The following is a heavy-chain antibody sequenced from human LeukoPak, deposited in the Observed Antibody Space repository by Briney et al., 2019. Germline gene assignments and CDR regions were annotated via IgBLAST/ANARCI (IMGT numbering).Heavy chain of an antibody. CDR3: ARGYYYYYMDV. V-gene: IGHV4-4*09. CDR1: GGPISSYY. CDR2: IYTSGST. J-gene: IGHJ6*03. Sequence: SETLSLTCTVSGGPISSYYWSWIRQPPGKGLEWIGYIYTSGSTNYNPSLKSRVTISVDTSKNQFSLKLSSVTAADTAVYYCARGYYYYYMDVWGKGTTVTVSS.